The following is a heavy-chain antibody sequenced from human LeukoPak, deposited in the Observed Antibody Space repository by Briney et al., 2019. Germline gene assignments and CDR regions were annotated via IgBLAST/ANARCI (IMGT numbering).Heavy chain of an antibody. CDR2: VSGSGGST. CDR1: GFTFSSHD. V-gene: IGHV3-23*01. Sequence: GGSLRLSCTASGFTFSSHDMNWVRQAPGKGLEWVSGVSGSGGSTYYADSVKGRFTISRDNSKNTLYLQMNSLRAEDTAVYYCAKGSGSGSPYYFDYWGQGTLVTVSS. D-gene: IGHD3-10*01. J-gene: IGHJ4*02. CDR3: AKGSGSGSPYYFDY.